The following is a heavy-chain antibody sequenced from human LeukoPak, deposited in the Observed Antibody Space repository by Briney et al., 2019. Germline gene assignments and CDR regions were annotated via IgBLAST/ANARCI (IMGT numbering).Heavy chain of an antibody. CDR3: ARDRIVGATTLNWFDP. Sequence: ASVKVSCKASGYTFTSYGISWVRQAPGQGLEWMGWLSAYNGNTNYAQKLQGRVTMTTDTSTSTAYMELRSLRSDDTAVYYCARDRIVGATTLNWFDPWGQGTLVTVSS. V-gene: IGHV1-18*01. D-gene: IGHD1-26*01. J-gene: IGHJ5*02. CDR2: LSAYNGNT. CDR1: GYTFTSYG.